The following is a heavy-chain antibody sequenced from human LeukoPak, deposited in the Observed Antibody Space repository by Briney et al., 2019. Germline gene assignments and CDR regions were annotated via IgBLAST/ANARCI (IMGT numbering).Heavy chain of an antibody. V-gene: IGHV4-59*08. CDR3: ARHFSMITAAGTFNYYYMDV. CDR1: GGSISCYY. CDR2: IYYSGSS. J-gene: IGHJ6*03. D-gene: IGHD6-13*01. Sequence: SETLSLTCTVSGGSISCYYWSWIRQPPGKGLEWIGYIYYSGSSNYNPSLKSRVTMSVDTSKNQFSLNLSSVTAADTAVYYCARHFSMITAAGTFNYYYMDVWGKGTTVTVSS.